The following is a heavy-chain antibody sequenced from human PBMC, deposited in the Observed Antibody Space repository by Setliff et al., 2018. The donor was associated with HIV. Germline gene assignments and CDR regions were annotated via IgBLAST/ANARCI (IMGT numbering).Heavy chain of an antibody. CDR1: GYSIRSGYY. CDR2: IYHSGST. Sequence: LSLTCAVSGYSIRSGYYWGWIRQPPGKGLEWIGSIYHSGSTYYNPSLKSRVSISVDTSKNQFSLKLSSVTAADTAVYYCARHESGRSSSWSNFDYWGQGTLVTVTS. V-gene: IGHV4-38-2*01. D-gene: IGHD6-13*01. CDR3: ARHESGRSSSWSNFDY. J-gene: IGHJ4*02.